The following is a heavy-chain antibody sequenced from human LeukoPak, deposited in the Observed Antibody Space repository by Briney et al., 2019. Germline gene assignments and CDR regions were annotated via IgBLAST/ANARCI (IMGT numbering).Heavy chain of an antibody. CDR3: AKTSPYDSSGSFDY. J-gene: IGHJ4*02. CDR2: ISGSGGST. D-gene: IGHD3-22*01. CDR1: GFTFSSYA. V-gene: IGHV3-23*01. Sequence: GGSLRLSCAASGFTFSSYAMSWVRQAPGKGPEWVPAISGSGGSTYYADSVKGRFTISRDNSKNTLYLQMNSLRAEDTAVYYCAKTSPYDSSGSFDYWGQGTLVTVSS.